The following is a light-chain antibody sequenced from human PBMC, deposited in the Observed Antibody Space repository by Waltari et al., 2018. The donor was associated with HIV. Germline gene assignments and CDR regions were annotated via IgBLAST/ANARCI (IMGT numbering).Light chain of an antibody. V-gene: IGLV2-14*01. CDR1: SGAFGISSL. J-gene: IGLJ3*02. CDR3: ASYTSNHTLL. CDR2: EVS. Sequence: HSALTQPASVSASPGQSITISCTGTSGAFGISSLVSWYQQRPYKVPRFLIYEVSSRASGISNRFSGSKAGNTASLSSSGLQAEDEADYYCASYTSNHTLLFGGGTKVTVL.